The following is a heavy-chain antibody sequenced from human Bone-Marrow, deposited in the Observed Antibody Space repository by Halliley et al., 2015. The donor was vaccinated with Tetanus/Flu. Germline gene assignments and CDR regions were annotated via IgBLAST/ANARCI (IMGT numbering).Heavy chain of an antibody. D-gene: IGHD2-21*01. V-gene: IGHV3-48*03. CDR3: VRDEPRIPVAN. CDR2: ISSGGSTI. CDR1: GYTFTSYY. J-gene: IGHJ4*02. Sequence: VQLVQSGAEVKKPGASVKVSCKASGYTFTSYYMHWVRQAPGKGLEWVSYISSGGSTIYYADSVRGRFTISRDNAKNSLYLQMNSLRAEDTAVYYCVRDEPRIPVANWGQGTLVTVSS.